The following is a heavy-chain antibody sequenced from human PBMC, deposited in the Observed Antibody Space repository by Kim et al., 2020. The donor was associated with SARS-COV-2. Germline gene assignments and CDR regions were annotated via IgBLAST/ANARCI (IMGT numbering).Heavy chain of an antibody. V-gene: IGHV3-21*01. D-gene: IGHD1-26*01. J-gene: IGHJ4*02. CDR2: ISSSSSYI. CDR3: ARDRFYSGSHNNHLDY. Sequence: GGSLRLSCAASGFTFSSYSMNWVRQAPGKGLEWVSSISSSSSYIYYADSVKGRFTISRDNAKNSLYLQMNSLRAEDTAVYYCARDRFYSGSHNNHLDYWGQGTLVTVSS. CDR1: GFTFSSYS.